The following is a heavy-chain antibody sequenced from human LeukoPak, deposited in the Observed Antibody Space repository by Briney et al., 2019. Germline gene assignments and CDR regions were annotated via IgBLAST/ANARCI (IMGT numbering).Heavy chain of an antibody. J-gene: IGHJ5*02. D-gene: IGHD3-22*01. CDR1: GFTVSDNY. CDR2: IYSGGTT. Sequence: GGSLRLSCAASGFTVSDNYMSWVRQAPGKGLEWVSVIYSGGTTYSADSVKGRFTISRDNSKNTLYLQMDSLRAEDTAVYYCARHDSWAGWFDPWGQGTLVTVSS. V-gene: IGHV3-53*01. CDR3: ARHDSWAGWFDP.